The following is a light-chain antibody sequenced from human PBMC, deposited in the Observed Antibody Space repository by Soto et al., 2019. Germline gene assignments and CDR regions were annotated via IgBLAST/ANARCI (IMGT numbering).Light chain of an antibody. CDR2: RNF. J-gene: IGLJ1*01. CDR1: NIENKN. CDR3: QVWDSSTSGYV. V-gene: IGLV3-9*01. Sequence: SYELTQPLSVSVALGQTARITCGGNNIENKNVHWSQQKPGQAPVLVIYRNFNRPSEIPERFSGSTSGNTATLTISRAQAGDEADYYCQVWDSSTSGYVFGTGTKVTVL.